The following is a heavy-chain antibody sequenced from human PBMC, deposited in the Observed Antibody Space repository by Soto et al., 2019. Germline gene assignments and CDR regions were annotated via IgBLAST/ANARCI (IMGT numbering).Heavy chain of an antibody. V-gene: IGHV3-23*01. CDR2: ISGSGAGT. Sequence: GGSLRLSCAASGFTFSTYAMCWVRRAPGKGLEWVSTISGSGAGTYYADSVKGRFTISRDNSKNTLFLQMNSLRAEDTAVYYCAKDSRNGGTWQLYPDYWGQGTLVTVSS. D-gene: IGHD2-15*01. CDR3: AKDSRNGGTWQLYPDY. J-gene: IGHJ4*02. CDR1: GFTFSTYA.